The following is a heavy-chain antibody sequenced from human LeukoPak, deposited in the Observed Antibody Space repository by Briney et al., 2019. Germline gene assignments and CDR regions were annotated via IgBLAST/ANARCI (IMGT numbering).Heavy chain of an antibody. V-gene: IGHV4-4*07. CDR3: ARELFPQGANCFDP. D-gene: IGHD3-10*02. CDR2: IYSSGST. J-gene: IGHJ5*02. CDR1: GGSVSNHY. Sequence: SETLSLTCTVSGGSVSNHYWTWIRQPAGKGLEWIGRIYSSGSTNYHPSLKSRVTMSVDTSKNQFSLKLSSVTAADTAVYYCARELFPQGANCFDPWGQGTLVTVSS.